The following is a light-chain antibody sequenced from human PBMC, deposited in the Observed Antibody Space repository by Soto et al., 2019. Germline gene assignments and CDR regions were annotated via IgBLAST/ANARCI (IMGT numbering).Light chain of an antibody. CDR3: QQYDTCPRT. V-gene: IGKV1-16*02. J-gene: IGKJ1*01. CDR1: QGINNY. Sequence: DIQMTQSPSSLSASVGDRVTITCRASQGINNYVAWFQQKPGRAPKSLIYATYRLQSGVPSKFSASGSGTEFILTINSLQPEDFATYYCQQYDTCPRTFGQGTKVEI. CDR2: ATY.